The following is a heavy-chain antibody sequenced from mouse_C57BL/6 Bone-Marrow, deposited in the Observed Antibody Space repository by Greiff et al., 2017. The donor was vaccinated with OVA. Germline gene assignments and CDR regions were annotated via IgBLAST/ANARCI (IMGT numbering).Heavy chain of an antibody. CDR3: ARDRYYGTSFAY. CDR1: GYAFSSSW. Sequence: VQVVESGPELVKPGASVKISCKASGYAFSSSWMNWVKQRPGKGLEWIGRIYPGDGDTNYNGKFKGKATLTADKSSSTAYMQLSSLTSEDSAVYYCARDRYYGTSFAYWGRGTLVTVSA. D-gene: IGHD1-1*01. CDR2: IYPGDGDT. J-gene: IGHJ3*01. V-gene: IGHV1-82*01.